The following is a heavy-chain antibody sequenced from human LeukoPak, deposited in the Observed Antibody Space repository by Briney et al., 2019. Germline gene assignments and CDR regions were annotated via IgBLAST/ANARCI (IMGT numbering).Heavy chain of an antibody. J-gene: IGHJ4*02. CDR3: AKGRPIVVVVAATYYFDY. D-gene: IGHD2-15*01. CDR1: GFTFSSYA. Sequence: GGSLRLSCAASGFTFSSYAMSWVRRAPGKGLEWVSAISGSGGSTYYADSVKGRFTISRDNSKNTLYLQMNSLRAEDTAVYYCAKGRPIVVVVAATYYFDYWGQGTLVTVSS. CDR2: ISGSGGST. V-gene: IGHV3-23*01.